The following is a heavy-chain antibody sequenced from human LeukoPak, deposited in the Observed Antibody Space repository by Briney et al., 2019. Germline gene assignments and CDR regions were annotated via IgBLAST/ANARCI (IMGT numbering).Heavy chain of an antibody. Sequence: PSETLSLTCTVSGGSISSYYWSWIRQPPGKGLEWIGYIYYSGSTNYNPSLKSRVTILVDTSKNQFSLKLSSVTAADTAVYYCARHLEVRYFDWGYYGMDVWGQGTTVTVSS. V-gene: IGHV4-59*08. CDR3: ARHLEVRYFDWGYYGMDV. D-gene: IGHD3-9*01. J-gene: IGHJ6*02. CDR1: GGSISSYY. CDR2: IYYSGST.